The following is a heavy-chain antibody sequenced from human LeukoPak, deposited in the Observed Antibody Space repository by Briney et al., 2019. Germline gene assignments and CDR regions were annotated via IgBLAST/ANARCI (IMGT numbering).Heavy chain of an antibody. Sequence: QSGGSLRLSCAASGFTFSSYWMSWVRQAPGKGLEWVANIKQDGSEKYYVDSVKGRFTISRDNAKNSLYLQMNSLRAEDTAVYYCARDLITVRYSSSLYYYYYGMDVWGQGTTVTVSS. V-gene: IGHV3-7*03. CDR2: IKQDGSEK. CDR3: ARDLITVRYSSSLYYYYYGMDV. J-gene: IGHJ6*02. CDR1: GFTFSSYW. D-gene: IGHD6-6*01.